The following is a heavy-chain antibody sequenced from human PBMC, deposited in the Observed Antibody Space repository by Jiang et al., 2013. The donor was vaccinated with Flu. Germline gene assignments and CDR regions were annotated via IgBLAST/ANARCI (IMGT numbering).Heavy chain of an antibody. CDR1: GGSISSYY. CDR2: IYYSGST. Sequence: GSGLVKPSETLSLTCTVSGGSISSYYWSWIRQPPGKGLEWIGYIYYSGSTNYNPSLKSRVTISVDTSKNQFSLKLSSVTAADTAVYYCARDQGLYSYGLNYWGQGTLVTVSS. J-gene: IGHJ4*02. D-gene: IGHD5-18*01. CDR3: ARDQGLYSYGLNY. V-gene: IGHV4-59*01.